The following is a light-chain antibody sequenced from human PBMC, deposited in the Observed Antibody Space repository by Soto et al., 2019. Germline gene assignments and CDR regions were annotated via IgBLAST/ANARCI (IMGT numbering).Light chain of an antibody. CDR2: EVN. J-gene: IGLJ3*02. CDR3: CSYAGNGAWV. Sequence: QSALTQPASVSGSPGQSITISCTGTSSDVGGYNYVSWYQQHPGKAPKLMIFEVNRRPSGVSDRFSGSKSGNTASLTISGLQAEDEGDFFCCSYAGNGAWVFGGGTQLTVL. V-gene: IGLV2-14*01. CDR1: SSDVGGYNY.